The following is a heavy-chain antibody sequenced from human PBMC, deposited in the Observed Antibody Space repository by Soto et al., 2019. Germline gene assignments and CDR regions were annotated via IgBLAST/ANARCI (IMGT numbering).Heavy chain of an antibody. CDR1: GYTFTGYY. J-gene: IGHJ4*02. CDR3: ARDANLSGYYFDC. CDR2: INPNSGGT. D-gene: IGHD3-10*01. V-gene: IGHV1-2*02. Sequence: ASVKVSCKASGYTFTGYYMHWVRQAPGQGLEWMGWINPNSGGTNYAQKFQGRVTMTRDTSISTAYMELSRLRSDDTAVYYCARDANLSGYYFDCWGQGTLVTVSS.